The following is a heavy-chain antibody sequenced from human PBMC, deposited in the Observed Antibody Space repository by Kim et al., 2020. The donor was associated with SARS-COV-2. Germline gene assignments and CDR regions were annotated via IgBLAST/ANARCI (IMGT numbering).Heavy chain of an antibody. CDR1: GFTFSSYA. Sequence: GGSLRLSCAASGFTFSSYAMSWVRQAPGKGLEWVSAISGSGGSTYYADSVKGRFTISRDNSKNTLYLQMNSLRAEDTAVYYCAKTATITMVRGPTTFDYWGQGTLVTVSS. CDR2: ISGSGGST. D-gene: IGHD3-10*01. J-gene: IGHJ4*02. V-gene: IGHV3-23*01. CDR3: AKTATITMVRGPTTFDY.